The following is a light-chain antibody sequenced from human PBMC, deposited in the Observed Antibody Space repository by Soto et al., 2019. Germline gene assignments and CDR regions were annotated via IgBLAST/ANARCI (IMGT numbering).Light chain of an antibody. J-gene: IGKJ1*01. Sequence: EIVMTQSPATLSVSPGERATLSCRASQSVSILLAWYQQKPGQAPRLLIFGASIRDTGVPDRFSGSGSGTDFTLTISRLEAEDFAVYYCQQYGSSPGTFGQGTKVDIK. V-gene: IGKV3-20*01. CDR1: QSVSIL. CDR2: GAS. CDR3: QQYGSSPGT.